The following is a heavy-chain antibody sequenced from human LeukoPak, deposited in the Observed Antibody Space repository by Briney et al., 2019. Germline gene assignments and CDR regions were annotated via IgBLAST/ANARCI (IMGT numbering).Heavy chain of an antibody. CDR3: ARDSAGNDY. D-gene: IGHD6-13*01. Sequence: GGSLRLSCAASGFSFSTYWMSWVRQAPGKGLEWVANIKEDGSEKYNVDSLEGRFTISRDNAKNSLYLQMNSLRGEDTAMYYCARDSAGNDYWGQGTLVTVSS. V-gene: IGHV3-7*01. J-gene: IGHJ4*02. CDR2: IKEDGSEK. CDR1: GFSFSTYW.